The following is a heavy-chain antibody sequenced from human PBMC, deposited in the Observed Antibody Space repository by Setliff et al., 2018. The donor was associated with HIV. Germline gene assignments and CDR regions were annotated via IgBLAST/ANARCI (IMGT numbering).Heavy chain of an antibody. D-gene: IGHD2-21*01. CDR1: DASISNYH. CDR3: ARLFIPNYFDP. CDR2: IYYSGST. Sequence: SETLSLTCTVSDASISNYHWGWIRQPPGKGLEWIGYIYYSGSTNYNPSLKSRVTISIDTSTNQFSLKLSSVTAADTAVYYCARLFIPNYFDPWGQGTLVTVSS. J-gene: IGHJ5*02. V-gene: IGHV4-59*08.